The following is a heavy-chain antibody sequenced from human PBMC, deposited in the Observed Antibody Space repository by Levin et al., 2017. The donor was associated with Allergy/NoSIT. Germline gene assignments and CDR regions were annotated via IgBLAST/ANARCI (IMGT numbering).Heavy chain of an antibody. Sequence: SQTLSLTCSVSGGSINSGAYYWSWIRQHPGKGLEWIGYIYYGWSTHYNPSLKRRVIMSVDTSKNQFSLQLGSVTAEDTAVYFCARDDMERGFDSWGQGTLVTVSS. J-gene: IGHJ4*02. CDR3: ARDDMERGFDS. CDR2: IYYGWST. D-gene: IGHD1-1*01. V-gene: IGHV4-31*03. CDR1: GGSINSGAYY.